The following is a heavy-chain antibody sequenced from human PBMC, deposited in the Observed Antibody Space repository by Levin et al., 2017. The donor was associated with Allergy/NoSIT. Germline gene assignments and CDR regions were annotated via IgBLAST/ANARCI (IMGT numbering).Heavy chain of an antibody. CDR1: GGSIISSDW. CDR3: ARVTRYTYGFGPNWYFDL. Sequence: SETLSLTCGVSGGSIISSDWWSWVRLPPGKGLEWIGEVYHSGSTNCNPSLKSRVTISVDKSNNHFSLKLSSVTAADRAIYYCARVTRYTYGFGPNWYFDLWGRGTRVSVSS. D-gene: IGHD5-18*01. CDR2: VYHSGST. V-gene: IGHV4-4*02. J-gene: IGHJ2*01.